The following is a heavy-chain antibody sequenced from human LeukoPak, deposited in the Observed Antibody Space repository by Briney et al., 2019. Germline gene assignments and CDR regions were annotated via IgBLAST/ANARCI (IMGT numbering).Heavy chain of an antibody. CDR2: INHSGST. V-gene: IGHV4-34*01. CDR1: GGSFSGYY. J-gene: IGHJ4*02. D-gene: IGHD3-22*01. Sequence: PSETLSLTCAVYGGSFSGYYWSWIRQPPGKGLEWIGEINHSGSTNYNPSLKSRVTISVDTSKNQFSLKLSSVTAADTAVYYCASIDYYDSSGYSYWGQGTLVTVSS. CDR3: ASIDYYDSSGYSY.